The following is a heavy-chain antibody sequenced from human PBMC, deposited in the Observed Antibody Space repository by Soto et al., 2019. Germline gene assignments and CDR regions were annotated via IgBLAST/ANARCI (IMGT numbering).Heavy chain of an antibody. Sequence: QVQLVEFGGGVVQPGRSLRLSCAASGFTFSSYPIHWVRQAPGKGLEWVGSISYDGTSEDFADSLRGRFTLSRDNSKNMLWLQMNSLRSEDTAVYYCLRDYSGWFDFWGQGTLVTVSS. CDR3: LRDYSGWFDF. CDR1: GFTFSSYP. CDR2: ISYDGTSE. J-gene: IGHJ5*01. D-gene: IGHD3-10*01. V-gene: IGHV3-30-3*01.